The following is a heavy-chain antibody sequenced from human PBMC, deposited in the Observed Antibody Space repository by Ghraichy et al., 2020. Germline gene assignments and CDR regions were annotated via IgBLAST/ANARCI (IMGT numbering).Heavy chain of an antibody. CDR1: GFTVSSNY. CDR2: IYSGGST. Sequence: GSLRLSCAASGFTVSSNYMTWVRQAPGKGLEWVSVIYSGGSTYYADSVKGRFTISRDNSKNTLYLQMNSLRAEDTAVYYCARRTEITGHLTFDYWGQGTLVTVSS. J-gene: IGHJ4*02. D-gene: IGHD3-16*01. CDR3: ARRTEITGHLTFDY. V-gene: IGHV3-66*04.